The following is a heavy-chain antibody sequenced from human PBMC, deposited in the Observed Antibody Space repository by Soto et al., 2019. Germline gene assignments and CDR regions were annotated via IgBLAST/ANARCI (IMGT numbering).Heavy chain of an antibody. CDR2: ISYSGST. J-gene: IGHJ4*02. V-gene: IGHV4-59*01. CDR1: GGSISSYY. Sequence: QVQLQESGPGLVKPSETLSLTCTVSGGSISSYYWNWIRQPPGKGLEWIGYISYSGSTDYNPSLKGRVTISVDTSKNQFSLKLSSVTAADTAVYYCARAGYNIDYWGQGTLVTVSS. CDR3: ARAGYNIDY. D-gene: IGHD5-12*01.